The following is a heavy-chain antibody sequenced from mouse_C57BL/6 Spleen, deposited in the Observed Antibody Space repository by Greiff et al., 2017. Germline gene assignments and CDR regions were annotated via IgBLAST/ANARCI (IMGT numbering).Heavy chain of an antibody. CDR1: GYSFTSYY. CDR2: IYPGSGNT. CDR3: GTGTGAMDY. Sequence: VKLMESGPELVKPGASVKISCKASGYSFTSYYIHWVKQRPGQGLEWIGWIYPGSGNTKYNEKFKGKATLTADTSSSTAYMQLSSLTSEDSAVYYCGTGTGAMDYWGQGTSVTVSS. D-gene: IGHD4-1*01. J-gene: IGHJ4*01. V-gene: IGHV1-66*01.